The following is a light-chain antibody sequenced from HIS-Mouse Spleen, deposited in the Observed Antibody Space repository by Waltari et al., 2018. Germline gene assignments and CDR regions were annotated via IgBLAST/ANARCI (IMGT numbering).Light chain of an antibody. J-gene: IGLJ1*01. CDR1: RSDVGGYNS. CDR3: SSYAGSNNLV. CDR2: EVS. V-gene: IGLV2-8*01. Sequence: QSALTQPPSASGSPGQSVTISCPGTRSDVGGYNSVSWYQQHPGKAPKLMIYEVSKRPSGVPDRFSGSKSGNTASLTVSGLQAEDEADYYCSSYAGSNNLVFGTGTKVTVL.